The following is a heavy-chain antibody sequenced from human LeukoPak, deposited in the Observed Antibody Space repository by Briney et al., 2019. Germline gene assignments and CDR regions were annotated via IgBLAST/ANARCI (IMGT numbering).Heavy chain of an antibody. CDR3: ARPGVGFDY. Sequence: GGSLRLSCAASGFTFTSYWMHWVRQAPGKGLVWLSRINTDGTITSYADSLEGRFTISRDNAKNTVYLQMDSLRTEDTAVYYCARPGVGFDYWGQGALVTVSS. V-gene: IGHV3-74*01. CDR2: INTDGTIT. CDR1: GFTFTSYW. J-gene: IGHJ4*02.